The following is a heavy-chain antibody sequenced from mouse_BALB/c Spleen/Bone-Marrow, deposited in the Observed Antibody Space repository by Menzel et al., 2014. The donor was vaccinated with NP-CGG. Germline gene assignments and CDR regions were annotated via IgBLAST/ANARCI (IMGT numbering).Heavy chain of an antibody. D-gene: IGHD2-3*01. CDR3: ARSGDGYYWYFDV. Sequence: VQLQQSGPELVKPGTLVKMSCKASGYTFTSYDINWVKQRPGQGLELIGWINPGDGRAKYNEKFKGKATLTADKSSSTAYMQLSSLTSENTAVYFCARSGDGYYWYFDVWGAGTMVTVSS. J-gene: IGHJ1*01. V-gene: IGHV1S56*01. CDR1: GYTFTSYD. CDR2: INPGDGRA.